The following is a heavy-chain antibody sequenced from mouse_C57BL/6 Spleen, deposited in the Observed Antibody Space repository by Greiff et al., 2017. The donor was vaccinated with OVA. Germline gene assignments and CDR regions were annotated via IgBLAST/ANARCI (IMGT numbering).Heavy chain of an antibody. Sequence: EVKVVESGPELVKPGASVKISCKASGYSFTGYYMNWVKQSPEKSLEWIGEINPSTGGTTYNQKFKAKATLTVDKSSSTAYMQLKSLTSEDSAVYYCARVTMVVARDYWGQGTSVTVSS. CDR1: GYSFTGYY. V-gene: IGHV1-42*01. D-gene: IGHD1-1*01. CDR3: ARVTMVVARDY. J-gene: IGHJ4*01. CDR2: INPSTGGT.